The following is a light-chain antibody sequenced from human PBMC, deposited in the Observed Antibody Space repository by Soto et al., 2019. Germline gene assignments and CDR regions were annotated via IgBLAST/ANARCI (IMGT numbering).Light chain of an antibody. J-gene: IGLJ1*01. CDR3: SSAADNNDV. V-gene: IGLV3-27*01. CDR2: TDS. CDR1: LLAKQY. Sequence: SYELTQPSSVSVSPGQTARITCSGDLLAKQYGRWFEEKNGLATVLVIYTDSERPSRIPERFSDSSSGTTVTLPLSGAQGEDEADYYCSSAADNNDVLGTGTKVT.